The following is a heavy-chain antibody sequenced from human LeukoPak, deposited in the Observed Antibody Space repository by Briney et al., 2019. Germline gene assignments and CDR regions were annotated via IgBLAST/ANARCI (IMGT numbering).Heavy chain of an antibody. CDR1: GGSFSGYY. J-gene: IGHJ6*03. CDR2: INHSGST. Sequence: SETLSLTCAVYGGSFSGYYWSWIRQPPGKGLEWIGEINHSGSTNYSPSLKSRVTISVDTSKNQFSLKLNSVTAADTAVYYCARGLTVTTYYYYYMDVWGKGTAVTVSS. CDR3: ARGLTVTTYYYYYMDV. V-gene: IGHV4-34*01. D-gene: IGHD4-17*01.